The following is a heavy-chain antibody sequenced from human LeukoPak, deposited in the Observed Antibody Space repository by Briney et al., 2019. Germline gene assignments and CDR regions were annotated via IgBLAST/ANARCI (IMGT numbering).Heavy chain of an antibody. D-gene: IGHD1-26*01. J-gene: IGHJ3*02. V-gene: IGHV4-59*08. Sequence: SETLSLTCTVSGGSLSTYYWSWNRQPPGKGLEWIGYVYYSGSTNYNPSLKSRVTISVDTSKNQFSLRLSSVTAADTAVYYCARHGLVDDAFDIWGQGTMVTVSS. CDR3: ARHGLVDDAFDI. CDR2: VYYSGST. CDR1: GGSLSTYY.